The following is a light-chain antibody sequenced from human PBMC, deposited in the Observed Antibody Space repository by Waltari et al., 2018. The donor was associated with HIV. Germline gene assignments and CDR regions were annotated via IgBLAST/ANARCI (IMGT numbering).Light chain of an antibody. V-gene: IGLV3-21*02. Sequence: SYVLTQPPSVSVAPGQTARITCGGNNIGRKRVPWYQQKAGQAPVLVVYDGSDRPSGIPERFSVSKSGNTATLTISRVEAGDEADYYCHVWDRSSDHHVFGTGTKVTVL. J-gene: IGLJ1*01. CDR3: HVWDRSSDHHV. CDR2: DGS. CDR1: NIGRKR.